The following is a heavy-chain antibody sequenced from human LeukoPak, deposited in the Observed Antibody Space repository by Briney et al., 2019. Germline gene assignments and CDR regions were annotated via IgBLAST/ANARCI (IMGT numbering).Heavy chain of an antibody. CDR2: ISDSGGST. CDR1: GFTFSRDA. CDR3: AKLPDCANDACTEGDY. J-gene: IGHJ4*02. Sequence: GGSLRLSCAASGFTFSRDAMSWVRQAPGKGLEWVSSISDSGGSTYYADSVKGRFTISRGNSRNTLYLQMDSLRADDAAVYYCAKLPDCANDACTEGDYWGQGTLVTVSS. V-gene: IGHV3-23*01. D-gene: IGHD2-8*01.